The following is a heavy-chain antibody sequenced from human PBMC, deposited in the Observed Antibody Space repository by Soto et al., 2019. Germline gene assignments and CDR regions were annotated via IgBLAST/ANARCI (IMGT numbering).Heavy chain of an antibody. CDR2: SRDKAQGYST. V-gene: IGHV3-72*01. Sequence: EVQLVESGGGLVQPGGSLRLSCAGSGFTLSDHYIDWVRQAPGKGLEWVGRSRDKAQGYSTAYAASVKGRFTTSRDESKTSVYLQMNSLKTEDTAVYYCARGGGSAYVTPPISNWFDPWGQGTLVTVSS. J-gene: IGHJ5*02. D-gene: IGHD3-22*01. CDR3: ARGGGSAYVTPPISNWFDP. CDR1: GFTLSDHY.